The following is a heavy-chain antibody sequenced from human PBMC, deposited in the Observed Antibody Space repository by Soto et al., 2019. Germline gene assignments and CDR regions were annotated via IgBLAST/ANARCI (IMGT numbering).Heavy chain of an antibody. CDR3: ARATMVRGVKGKYGMDV. V-gene: IGHV1-69*13. J-gene: IGHJ6*02. CDR2: IIPIFGTA. CDR1: GGTFSSYA. Sequence: AASVKVSCKASGGTFSSYAISWVRQAPGQGLEWMGGIIPIFGTANYAQKFQGRVTITADESTSTAYMELSSLRSEDTAVYYCARATMVRGVKGKYGMDVWGQGTTVTVSS. D-gene: IGHD3-10*01.